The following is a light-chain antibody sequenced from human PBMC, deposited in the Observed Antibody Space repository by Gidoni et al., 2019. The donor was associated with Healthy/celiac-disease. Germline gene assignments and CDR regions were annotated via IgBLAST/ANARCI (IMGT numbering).Light chain of an antibody. Sequence: EVVLTQSPATLSLSPGERATLSCRASQSVSSYLAWYQQKPGQAPRLLIYDASNRATGIPARFSGSGSGTDCTLTISSLEPEDFAVYYCQQRSYWPPLTFGGGTKVEIK. CDR2: DAS. CDR3: QQRSYWPPLT. V-gene: IGKV3-11*01. CDR1: QSVSSY. J-gene: IGKJ4*01.